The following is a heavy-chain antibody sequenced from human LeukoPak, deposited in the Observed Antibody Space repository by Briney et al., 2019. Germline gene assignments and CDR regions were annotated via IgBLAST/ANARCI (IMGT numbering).Heavy chain of an antibody. V-gene: IGHV1-46*01. J-gene: IGHJ4*02. Sequence: ASVKVSCKASGYTFTSYYMHWVRQAPGQGLEWMGIINPSGGSTSYAQKFQGRVTMTRDTSTSTVYTELSSLRSEDTAVYYCARGGYCSSTSCSGDLDYWGQGTLVTVSS. CDR3: ARGGYCSSTSCSGDLDY. D-gene: IGHD2-2*01. CDR2: INPSGGST. CDR1: GYTFTSYY.